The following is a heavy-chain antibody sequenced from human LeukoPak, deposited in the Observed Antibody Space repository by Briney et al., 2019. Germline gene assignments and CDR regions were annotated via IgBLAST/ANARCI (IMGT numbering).Heavy chain of an antibody. J-gene: IGHJ3*02. D-gene: IGHD3-22*01. CDR2: IYYSGRT. V-gene: IGHV4-39*07. CDR1: GGSISSSSYY. CDR3: ARERPSGDYYYDSSGPRGAFDI. Sequence: SETLSLTCTVSGGSISSSSYYWGWIRQPPGKGLEWIGSIYYSGRTYYNPSLKSRVTISVDTSKNQFSLKLSSVTAADTAVYYCARERPSGDYYYDSSGPRGAFDIWGQGTMVTVSS.